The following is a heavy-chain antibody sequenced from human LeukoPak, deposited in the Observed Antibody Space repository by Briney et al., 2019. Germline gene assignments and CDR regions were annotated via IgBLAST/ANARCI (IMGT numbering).Heavy chain of an antibody. CDR1: GFTFDDYG. V-gene: IGHV3-20*04. D-gene: IGHD3-3*01. CDR3: ARERKPDYDFWSGYWGNYYYYMDV. CDR2: INWNGGST. Sequence: GGSLRLSCAASGFTFDDYGMSWVRQAPGKGLEWVSDINWNGGSTGYADSVKGRFTISRDNAKNSLYLQMNSLRAEDTALYYCARERKPDYDFWSGYWGNYYYYMDVWGKGTTVTVSS. J-gene: IGHJ6*03.